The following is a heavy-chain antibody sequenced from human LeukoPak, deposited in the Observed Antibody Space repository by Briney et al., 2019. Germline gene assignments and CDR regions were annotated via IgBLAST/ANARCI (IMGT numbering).Heavy chain of an antibody. D-gene: IGHD3-22*01. J-gene: IGHJ4*02. V-gene: IGHV3-48*01. CDR3: ARDYYDSSGYYYVRVYFDY. CDR2: ISSSSSTI. Sequence: GGSLRLSCAASGFTVSSSYMSWVRQAPGKGLEWVSYISSSSSTIYYADSVKGRFTISRDNAKNSLYLQMNSLRAEDTAVYYCARDYYDSSGYYYVRVYFDYWGQGTLVTVSS. CDR1: GFTVSSSY.